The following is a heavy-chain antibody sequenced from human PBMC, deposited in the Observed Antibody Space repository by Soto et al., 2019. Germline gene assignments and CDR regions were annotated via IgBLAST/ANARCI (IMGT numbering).Heavy chain of an antibody. CDR3: ARGDIVVVPAAHRFDY. Sequence: PSETLSLTCTVSGGSISSYYWSWIRQPPGKGLEWIGYIYYSGSTNYNPSLKSRVTISVDTSKNQFSLKLSSVTAADTAVYYCARGDIVVVPAAHRFDYWGQGTLVTVSS. D-gene: IGHD2-2*01. CDR2: IYYSGST. V-gene: IGHV4-59*01. CDR1: GGSISSYY. J-gene: IGHJ4*02.